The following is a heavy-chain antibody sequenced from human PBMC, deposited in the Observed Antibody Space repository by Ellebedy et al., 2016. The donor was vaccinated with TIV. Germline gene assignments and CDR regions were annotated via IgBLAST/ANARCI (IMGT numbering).Heavy chain of an antibody. D-gene: IGHD3-10*01. V-gene: IGHV4-34*03. CDR2: INHSGST. Sequence: SETLSLXCAVYGGSFSGYYWSWIRQPPGKGLEWIGEINHSGSTNYNPSLKSRVTISVDTSKNQFSLKLSSVTAADTAVYYCRQEAELTQTWGQGTLVTVSS. CDR3: RQEAELTQT. J-gene: IGHJ5*02. CDR1: GGSFSGYY.